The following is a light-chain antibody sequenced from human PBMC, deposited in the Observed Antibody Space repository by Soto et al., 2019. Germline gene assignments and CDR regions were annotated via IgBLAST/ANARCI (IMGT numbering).Light chain of an antibody. CDR3: QQYGSSPGT. CDR1: QSVTSNY. V-gene: IGKV3-20*01. Sequence: EIVLTQSPGTLSSSPGERVTLSCRASQSVTSNYLAWYQQKPGQAPRLLIFGASIRDTGLQDRFSGGGSGTDFTLTIRRLEPEDSAVYYCQQYGSSPGTFGQGTKV. J-gene: IGKJ1*01. CDR2: GAS.